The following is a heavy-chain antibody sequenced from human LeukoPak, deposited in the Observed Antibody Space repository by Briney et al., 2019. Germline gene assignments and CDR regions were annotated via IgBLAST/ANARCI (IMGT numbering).Heavy chain of an antibody. Sequence: APVKVSCKASGYTFTSYGISWVRQAPGQGLEWMGWITAYNGNTNYAQKFQGRVTMTTDTSTSTAYMELRSLRSDDTAVFFCARGGMTTHPDYWGQGTLVTVSS. CDR3: ARGGMTTHPDY. CDR1: GYTFTSYG. V-gene: IGHV1-18*01. D-gene: IGHD4-11*01. J-gene: IGHJ4*02. CDR2: ITAYNGNT.